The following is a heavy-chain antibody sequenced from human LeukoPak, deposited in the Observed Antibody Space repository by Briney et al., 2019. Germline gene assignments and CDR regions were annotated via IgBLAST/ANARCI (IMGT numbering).Heavy chain of an antibody. J-gene: IGHJ4*02. CDR3: ASRPVEYYYDSSGYYYENYYFDY. CDR1: GGSISSSSYY. Sequence: PSETLSLTCTVSGGSISSSSYYWGWIRQPPGKGLEWIGSIYYSGSTYYSPSLKSRVTISVDTSKNQFSLKLSSVTAADTAVYYCASRPVEYYYDSSGYYYENYYFDYWGQGTLVTVSS. CDR2: IYYSGST. V-gene: IGHV4-39*07. D-gene: IGHD3-22*01.